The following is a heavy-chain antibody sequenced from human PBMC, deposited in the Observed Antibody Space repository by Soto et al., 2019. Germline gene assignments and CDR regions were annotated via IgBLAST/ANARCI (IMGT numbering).Heavy chain of an antibody. D-gene: IGHD3-10*01. CDR1: GFTFTNAW. V-gene: IGHV3-15*01. CDR3: TTPEKRFGEFDP. Sequence: EVQLVESGGGLVKPGGSLRLSCAASGFTFTNAWMSWVRQAPGKGLEWVGRIKSKTDGGTTDYAAPVIGRFTISRDDSKSTLFLQMNSLKTDDTAVYYCTTPEKRFGEFDPWGQGTLVTVSS. J-gene: IGHJ5*02. CDR2: IKSKTDGGTT.